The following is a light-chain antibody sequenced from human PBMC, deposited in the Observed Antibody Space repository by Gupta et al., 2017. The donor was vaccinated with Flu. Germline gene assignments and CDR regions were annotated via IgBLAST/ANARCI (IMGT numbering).Light chain of an antibody. CDR3: SSYTGSVTV. J-gene: IGLJ3*02. V-gene: IGLV2-14*01. CDR1: SSDIGSYNY. Sequence: QSALTQPASVAGSPGQSITLSCTVTSSDIGSYNYFSWYQQHPGDAPRLVIYEVSYRPAGISNRFSGSKSGTTASITISGLGAEDDAYYYCSSYTGSVTVFGGGTKVAVL. CDR2: EVS.